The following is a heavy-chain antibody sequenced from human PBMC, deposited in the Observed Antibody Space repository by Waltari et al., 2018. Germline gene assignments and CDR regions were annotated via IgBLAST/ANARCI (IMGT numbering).Heavy chain of an antibody. J-gene: IGHJ4*02. CDR1: GVSFSAYY. CDR2: NNLGEIT. D-gene: IGHD6-13*01. Sequence: QVQLQQWGAGLLRPSETLSLTCAVYGVSFSAYYWTWIRQSPGKGLEWIGENNLGEITYYNPSLKSRVTMSVDTSKNQLSLRLTSVTAADTAVYYCARGLETGTSSWHYFDSWGQGTLVTVSS. CDR3: ARGLETGTSSWHYFDS. V-gene: IGHV4-34*02.